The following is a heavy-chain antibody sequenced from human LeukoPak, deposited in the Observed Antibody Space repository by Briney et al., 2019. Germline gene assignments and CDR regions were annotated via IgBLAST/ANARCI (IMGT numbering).Heavy chain of an antibody. D-gene: IGHD5-18*01. CDR1: GFTFEDYG. Sequence: GGSLRLSCAVSGFTFEDYGMSWVRQGPGKGLEWVAGINWNGIIKRYGDSVRGRFTISRDKATNSLYLQMNSLRKEDTALYYCARDRGFERRYSYGYDYWGQGTLVTVSS. CDR2: INWNGIIK. CDR3: ARDRGFERRYSYGYDY. J-gene: IGHJ4*02. V-gene: IGHV3-20*04.